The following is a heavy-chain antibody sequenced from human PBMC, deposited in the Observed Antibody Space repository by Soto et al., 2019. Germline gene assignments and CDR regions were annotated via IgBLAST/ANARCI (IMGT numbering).Heavy chain of an antibody. Sequence: LRLSCAASGFTFSSYGMHWVRQAPGKGLEWVAVIWYDGSNKYYADSVKGRFTISRDNSKNTLYLQMNSLRAEDTAVYYCARDVVPAARGGMDVWGQGTTVTVSS. CDR3: ARDVVPAARGGMDV. V-gene: IGHV3-33*01. CDR1: GFTFSSYG. CDR2: IWYDGSNK. D-gene: IGHD2-2*01. J-gene: IGHJ6*02.